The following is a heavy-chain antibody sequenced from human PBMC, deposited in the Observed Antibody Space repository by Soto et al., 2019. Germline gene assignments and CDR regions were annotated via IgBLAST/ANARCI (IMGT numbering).Heavy chain of an antibody. CDR1: GYSISSGYY. D-gene: IGHD1-26*01. CDR3: ARVRVGGTGDFDF. V-gene: IGHV4-38-2*01. J-gene: IGHJ4*02. Sequence: SETLSLTCVVSGYSISSGYYWGWIRQSPGKGLEWIGSVYYSGSTYYNPSLKSRVAISVDTSQNQFSLNLTSVTAADTAVYYCARVRVGGTGDFDFWGQGTRVTVSS. CDR2: VYYSGST.